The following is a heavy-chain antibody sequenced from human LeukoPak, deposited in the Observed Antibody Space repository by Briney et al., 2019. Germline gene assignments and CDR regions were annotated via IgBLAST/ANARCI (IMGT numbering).Heavy chain of an antibody. CDR2: ISDSGRST. CDR1: GFTFSSNA. CDR3: AKDLIEYYYDSSGGYYFDY. D-gene: IGHD3-22*01. J-gene: IGHJ4*02. V-gene: IGHV3-23*01. Sequence: GGSLRLSCGASGFTFSSNAMYWVRQAPGKGLEWVSGISDSGRSTYYADSVKGRFTISRDKSKNMLYLQMNSLRAEDTAVYYCAKDLIEYYYDSSGGYYFDYWGQGTLVTVSS.